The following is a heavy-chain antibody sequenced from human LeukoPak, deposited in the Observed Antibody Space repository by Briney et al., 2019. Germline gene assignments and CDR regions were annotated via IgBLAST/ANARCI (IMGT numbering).Heavy chain of an antibody. V-gene: IGHV4-30-4*01. Sequence: PSETLSLTCAVSGGSIKSNNWWSWIRQPPGKGLEWIGYIYYSGSTYYNPSLKSRVTISVDTSKNQFSLKLSSVTAADTAVYYCAREGVYDSSGYYPLDYWGQGTLVTVSS. D-gene: IGHD3-22*01. CDR3: AREGVYDSSGYYPLDY. J-gene: IGHJ4*02. CDR2: IYYSGST. CDR1: GGSIKSNNW.